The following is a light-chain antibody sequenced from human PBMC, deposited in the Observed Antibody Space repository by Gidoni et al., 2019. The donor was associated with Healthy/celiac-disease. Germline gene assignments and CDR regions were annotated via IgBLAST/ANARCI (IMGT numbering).Light chain of an antibody. J-gene: IGLJ1*01. CDR1: SSDVGGYNS. CDR2: EVS. Sequence: QSALTQPASVSGSPGQSLTISCTGTSSDVGGYNSFSWYQQHPGKAPKLMIYEVSNRPSGVSNRFSGSKSGNTASLTISGLQAEDEADYYCSSYTSSSSYVFGTGTKVTVL. CDR3: SSYTSSSSYV. V-gene: IGLV2-14*01.